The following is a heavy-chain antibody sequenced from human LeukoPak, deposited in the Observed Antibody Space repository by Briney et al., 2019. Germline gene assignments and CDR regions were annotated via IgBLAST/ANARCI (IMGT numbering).Heavy chain of an antibody. CDR1: GGSISSYY. J-gene: IGHJ3*02. V-gene: IGHV4-59*01. D-gene: IGHD1-1*01. CDR2: IYYTGST. Sequence: SETLSLTCTVSGGSISSYYWSWIRQPPGKGLEWIGYIYYTGSTNYNPSLKSRVTMSLDTSKNQFSLKLSSVTAADTAVYYCASTTGSGAFDIWGQGTMVTVSS. CDR3: ASTTGSGAFDI.